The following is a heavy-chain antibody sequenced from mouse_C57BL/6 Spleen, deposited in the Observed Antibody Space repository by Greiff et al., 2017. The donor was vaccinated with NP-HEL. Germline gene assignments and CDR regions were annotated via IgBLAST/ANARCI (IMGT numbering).Heavy chain of an antibody. Sequence: QVQLQQPGAELVKPGASVKLSCKASGYTFTSYWMHWVKQRPGQGLEWIGMIHPNSGSTNYNEKFKSKATLTVDQSSSTSYMQLSSLTSDDSAVYYCARRGYYSNYSFDYWGQGTTLTVSS. V-gene: IGHV1-64*01. CDR1: GYTFTSYW. CDR3: ARRGYYSNYSFDY. D-gene: IGHD2-5*01. CDR2: IHPNSGST. J-gene: IGHJ2*01.